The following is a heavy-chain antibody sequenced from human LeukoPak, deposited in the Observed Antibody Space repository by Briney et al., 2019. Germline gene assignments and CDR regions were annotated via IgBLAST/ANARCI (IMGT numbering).Heavy chain of an antibody. V-gene: IGHV3-48*03. J-gene: IGHJ4*02. Sequence: AGSLTLSCGASGFSLSSYEMNWVRQAPGNGLEWVSQISGRGSTINYADTVKGRFTISRDNAKKSLYLQMNSLRAEDTAVYYCARETERGNLDYWGQGTLVTVSS. CDR1: GFSLSSYE. CDR2: ISGRGSTI. D-gene: IGHD2/OR15-2a*01. CDR3: ARETERGNLDY.